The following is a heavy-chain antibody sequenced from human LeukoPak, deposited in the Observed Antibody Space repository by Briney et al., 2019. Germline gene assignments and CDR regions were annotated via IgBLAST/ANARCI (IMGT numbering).Heavy chain of an antibody. CDR2: IVISGSYI. D-gene: IGHD4-11*01. CDR1: GFAFSSYT. Sequence: PGGSLRLSCAASGFAFSSYTMNWVRQAPGKGLEWVSSIVISGSYIYYADSVKGRFTISRDNAKTSLYLQMNSLRAEDTAVYYCARDRDMTTGEGIDYWGQGTLVTVSS. J-gene: IGHJ4*02. V-gene: IGHV3-21*01. CDR3: ARDRDMTTGEGIDY.